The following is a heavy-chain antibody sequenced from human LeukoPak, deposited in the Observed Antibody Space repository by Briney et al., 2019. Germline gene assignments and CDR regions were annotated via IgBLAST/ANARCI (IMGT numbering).Heavy chain of an antibody. J-gene: IGHJ4*02. CDR2: IYSGGST. Sequence: GGSLRLSCAASGFTFSSYAMTWVRQAPGKGLEWVSVIYSGGSTYYADSVKGRFTISRDNSKNTLYLQMNSLRAEDTAVYYCARAAAHWGQGTLVTVSS. V-gene: IGHV3-53*01. CDR1: GFTFSSYA. D-gene: IGHD6-25*01. CDR3: ARAAAH.